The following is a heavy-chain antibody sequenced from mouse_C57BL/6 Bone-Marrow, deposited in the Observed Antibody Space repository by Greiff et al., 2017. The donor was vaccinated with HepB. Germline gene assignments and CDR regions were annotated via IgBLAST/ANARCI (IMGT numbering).Heavy chain of an antibody. CDR3: SSLITTVVDYAMDY. CDR1: GFSLTSYA. D-gene: IGHD1-1*01. Sequence: QVQLKESGPGLVAPSQSLSITCTVSGFSLTSYAISWVRQPPGKGLEWLGVIWTGGGTNYNSALKSRLSISKDNSKSQVFLKMNSLQTDDTARYYCSSLITTVVDYAMDYWGQGTSATVSS. J-gene: IGHJ4*01. V-gene: IGHV2-9-1*01. CDR2: IWTGGGT.